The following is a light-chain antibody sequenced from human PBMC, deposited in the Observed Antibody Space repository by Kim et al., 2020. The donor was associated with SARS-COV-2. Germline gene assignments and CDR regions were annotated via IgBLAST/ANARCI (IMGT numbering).Light chain of an antibody. CDR3: QQYNNLQAIT. CDR2: DAS. CDR1: QDIRKF. J-gene: IGKJ5*01. Sequence: DIQLTQSPSSVSASVGDSVTITFQASQDIRKFLNWYQHKPGKAPELLISDASTLRTGVPSRFSGSASGTHFTFTISNLQPEDIATYYCQQYNNLQAITFGQGTRLEIK. V-gene: IGKV1-33*01.